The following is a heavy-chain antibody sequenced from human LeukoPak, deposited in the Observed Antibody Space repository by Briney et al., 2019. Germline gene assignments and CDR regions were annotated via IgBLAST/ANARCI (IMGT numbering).Heavy chain of an antibody. J-gene: IGHJ4*02. Sequence: GASVKVPCKASGYTFTVYFMHWVRQAPGQGLEWMGWINPNSGGTNYAQKFQGRVTMTRDTSISTAYMELSRLRSDDTAVYYCARELNYDSSGYYFDYWGQGTPVTVSS. CDR1: GYTFTVYF. D-gene: IGHD3-22*01. V-gene: IGHV1-2*02. CDR3: ARELNYDSSGYYFDY. CDR2: INPNSGGT.